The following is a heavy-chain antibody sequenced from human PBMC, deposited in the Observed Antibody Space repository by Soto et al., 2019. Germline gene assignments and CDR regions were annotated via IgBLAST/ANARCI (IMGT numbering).Heavy chain of an antibody. CDR1: GFTFSSYS. CDR3: ARDRGRPYDSSGYYFYFDY. V-gene: IGHV3-48*02. Sequence: GALRLSCAASGFTFSSYSMNWVRQAPGKGLEWVSYISSSNSTIYYADSVKGRFTISRDNAKNSLYLQMNSLRDEDTAVYYCARDRGRPYDSSGYYFYFDYWGQGTQVTVSS. CDR2: ISSSNSTI. J-gene: IGHJ4*02. D-gene: IGHD3-22*01.